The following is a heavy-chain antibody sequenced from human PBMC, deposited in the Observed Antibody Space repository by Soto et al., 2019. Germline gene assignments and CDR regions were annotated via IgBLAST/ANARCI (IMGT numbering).Heavy chain of an antibody. CDR2: IIPFYDKP. D-gene: IGHD3-10*01. CDR1: GDTFSNYS. CDR3: ARGYRELFFYAMDV. J-gene: IGHJ6*02. V-gene: IGHV1-69*06. Sequence: QGELVQSGVEVKNTGSSVKVSCKASGDTFSNYSINWVRQAPGQGLEWMGGIIPFYDKPNYAEKFLGRVTISADKFTDTAYLEVSSLGSEDTAVYFCARGYRELFFYAMDVWGRGTPVIGSS.